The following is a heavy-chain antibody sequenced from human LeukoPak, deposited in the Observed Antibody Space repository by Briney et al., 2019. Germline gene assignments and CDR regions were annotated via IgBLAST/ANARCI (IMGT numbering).Heavy chain of an antibody. CDR3: ARRPYSSSSY. CDR2: ISSSGSTI. CDR1: GFTFSSYE. Sequence: PGGSLRLSCAASGFTFSSYEMNWVRQAPGKGLEWVSYISSSGSTIYYADSVKGRFTISRDNAKNSLYLQMNSLRAEDTAVYYCARRPYSSSSYWDQGTLVTVSS. D-gene: IGHD6-6*01. J-gene: IGHJ4*02. V-gene: IGHV3-48*03.